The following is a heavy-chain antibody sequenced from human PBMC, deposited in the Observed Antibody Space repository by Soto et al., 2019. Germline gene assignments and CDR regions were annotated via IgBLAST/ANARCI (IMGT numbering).Heavy chain of an antibody. CDR1: GLTFRSYA. Sequence: SLLLSCAASGLTFRSYAMHWVRQAPGKGLEWGAVISYDGSNKYYADSVKGRFTISRDNAKNTLYLQMNSLRAEDTAVYYCARARIVGVVAGPPAAHVMDVWGQGTTVTVSS. V-gene: IGHV3-30-3*01. CDR3: ARARIVGVVAGPPAAHVMDV. J-gene: IGHJ6*02. CDR2: ISYDGSNK. D-gene: IGHD2-15*01.